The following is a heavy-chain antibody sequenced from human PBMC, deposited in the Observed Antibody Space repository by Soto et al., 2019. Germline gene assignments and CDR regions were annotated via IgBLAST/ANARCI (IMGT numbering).Heavy chain of an antibody. J-gene: IGHJ4*02. Sequence: SETLSLTCSVSSASLSSSTYYWSWIRQPPGRGPEWIGSIYYSGNTYYKPSLKSRVTISIDTSRNQFSLKLTSVTAADTGVYYCASSSPFHYWGPGILVTVS. D-gene: IGHD6-6*01. V-gene: IGHV4-39*01. CDR3: ASSSPFHY. CDR1: SASLSSSTYY. CDR2: IYYSGNT.